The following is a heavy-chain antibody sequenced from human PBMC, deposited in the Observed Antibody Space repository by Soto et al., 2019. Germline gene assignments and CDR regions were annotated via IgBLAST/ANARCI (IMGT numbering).Heavy chain of an antibody. D-gene: IGHD6-13*01. CDR1: GGTFSSYT. V-gene: IGHV1-69*02. Sequence: QVQLVQSGAEVKKPGSSVKVSCKASGGTFSSYTISWVRQAPGQGLEWMGRIIPILGIANYAQKFQGRVTITADKSTSTAYMELSSLRSEDTAVYYCARAEQQLVRVDPPTYYYDGMDVWGQGTTVTVSS. J-gene: IGHJ6*02. CDR2: IIPILGIA. CDR3: ARAEQQLVRVDPPTYYYDGMDV.